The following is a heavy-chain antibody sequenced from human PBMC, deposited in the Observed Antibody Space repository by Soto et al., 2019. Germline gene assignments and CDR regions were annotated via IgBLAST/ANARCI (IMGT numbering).Heavy chain of an antibody. J-gene: IGHJ6*02. Sequence: QVQLVESGGGVVQPGRSLRLSCAASGFTFSSYGMHWVRQAPGKGLEWVAVISYDGSNKYYADSVKGRFTISRDNSKNTLYLQMNSLRAEDTAVYYCAKDTLQQLASSMDVWGQGTTVTVSS. CDR3: AKDTLQQLASSMDV. D-gene: IGHD6-13*01. V-gene: IGHV3-30*18. CDR2: ISYDGSNK. CDR1: GFTFSSYG.